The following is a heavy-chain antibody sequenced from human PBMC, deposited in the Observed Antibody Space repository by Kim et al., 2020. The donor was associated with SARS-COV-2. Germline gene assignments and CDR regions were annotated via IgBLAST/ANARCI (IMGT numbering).Heavy chain of an antibody. J-gene: IGHJ6*02. CDR3: ARDPYYGSGSYYQYYYYYYGMDV. V-gene: IGHV3-33*05. CDR2: ISYDGSNK. D-gene: IGHD3-10*01. CDR1: GFTFSSYG. Sequence: GGSLRLSCAASGFTFSSYGMHWVRQAPGKGLEWVAVISYDGSNKYYADSVKGRFTISRDNSKYTLYLQMNSLRAEDTAVYYCARDPYYGSGSYYQYYYYYYGMDVWGQGTTVTVSS.